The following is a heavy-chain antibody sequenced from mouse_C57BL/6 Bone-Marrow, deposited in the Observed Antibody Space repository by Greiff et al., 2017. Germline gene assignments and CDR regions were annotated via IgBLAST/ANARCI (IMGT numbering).Heavy chain of an antibody. CDR3: ARGGYYAMDY. CDR2: IDPSDSYT. J-gene: IGHJ4*01. CDR1: GYTFTSYW. Sequence: LQESGAELVMPGASVKLSCKASGYTFTSYWMHWVKQRPGQGLEWIGEIDPSDSYTNYNQKFKGKSTLTVDKSSSTAYMQLSSLTSEDSAVYYCARGGYYAMDYWGQGTSVTVSS. V-gene: IGHV1-69*01.